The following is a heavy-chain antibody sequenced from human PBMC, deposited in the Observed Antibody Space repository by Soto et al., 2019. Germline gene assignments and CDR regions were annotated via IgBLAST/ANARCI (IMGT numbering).Heavy chain of an antibody. CDR1: GGSISSGGYY. J-gene: IGHJ3*02. D-gene: IGHD3-10*01. CDR2: IYYLGST. V-gene: IGHV4-31*03. Sequence: PSETLSLTCTVSGGSISSGGYYWSWIRQHPGKGLEWIGYIYYLGSTYYNPSLKSRATISVDTSKKQFSLKLSSVTAADTAVYYCARFYMVRGVMSAFDIWGQGTMVT. CDR3: ARFYMVRGVMSAFDI.